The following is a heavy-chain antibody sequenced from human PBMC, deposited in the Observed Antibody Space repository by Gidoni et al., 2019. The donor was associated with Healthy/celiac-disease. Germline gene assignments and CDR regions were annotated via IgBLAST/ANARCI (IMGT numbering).Heavy chain of an antibody. V-gene: IGHV1-18*04. D-gene: IGHD2-21*02. Sequence: QVQLVQSGAEVKKPGASVKVSCKASGYTFTSYGISWVRQAPGQGLEWMGWISAYNGNTNYAQKLQGRVTMTTDTSTSTAYMELRSLRSDDTAVYYCARDIGAYCGGDCYETDEYFQHWGQGTLVTVSS. CDR1: GYTFTSYG. J-gene: IGHJ1*01. CDR2: ISAYNGNT. CDR3: ARDIGAYCGGDCYETDEYFQH.